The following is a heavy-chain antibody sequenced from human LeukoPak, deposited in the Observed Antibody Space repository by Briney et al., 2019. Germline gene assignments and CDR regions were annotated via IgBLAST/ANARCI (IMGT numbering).Heavy chain of an antibody. D-gene: IGHD6-19*01. CDR1: GSTFSSYA. J-gene: IGHJ4*02. V-gene: IGHV3-23*01. Sequence: PGGSLRLSCAASGSTFSSYAMSWVRQAPGKGLEWVSVISGGGGSTHYADSVKGRCTISRDNSKNTLYLQMNSLRAEDTAVYYCAKTGGYYSASTPDYWGQGTLVTVSS. CDR2: ISGGGGST. CDR3: AKTGGYYSASTPDY.